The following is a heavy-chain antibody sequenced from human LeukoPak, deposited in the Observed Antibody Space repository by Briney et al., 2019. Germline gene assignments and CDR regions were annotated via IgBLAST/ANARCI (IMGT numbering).Heavy chain of an antibody. CDR2: IYTSGST. J-gene: IGHJ3*02. CDR1: GGSISSYY. V-gene: IGHV4-4*07. CDR3: ARGRGSSWSDDAFDI. D-gene: IGHD6-13*01. Sequence: SETLSLTCTVSGGSISSYYWGWIRQPAGKGLEWIGRIYTSGSTNYNPSPKSRVTMSVDTSKNQFSLKLSSVTAADTAVYYCARGRGSSWSDDAFDIWGQGTMVTVSS.